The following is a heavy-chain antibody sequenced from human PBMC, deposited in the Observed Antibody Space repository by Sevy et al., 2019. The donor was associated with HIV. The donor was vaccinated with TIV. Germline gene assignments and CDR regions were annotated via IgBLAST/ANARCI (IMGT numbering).Heavy chain of an antibody. CDR2: TSYDETTK. CDR1: GFRFNVYA. D-gene: IGHD4-17*01. CDR3: AGFDDGVAGYFVY. V-gene: IGHV3-30-3*01. J-gene: IGHJ4*02. Sequence: GGSLRLSCAASGFRFNVYAMNWIRQAPGKGLEWVAITSYDETTKHYAASVEGRFTISRDNSKNRLFLQMHSLIHEDTAVYFCAGFDDGVAGYFVYLGQGTLVTVSS.